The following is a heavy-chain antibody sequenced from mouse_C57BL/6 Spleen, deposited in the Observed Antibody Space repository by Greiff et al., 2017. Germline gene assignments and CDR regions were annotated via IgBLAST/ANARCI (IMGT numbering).Heavy chain of an antibody. V-gene: IGHV1-52*01. J-gene: IGHJ1*03. CDR3: ARDYGSSYGNFDV. Sequence: QVQLQQPGAELVRPGSSVKLSCKASGYTFTSYWMHWVKQRPIQGLEWIGNIDPSDSDTHYNQKFKNKATLPVDKSSSTAYMQLSSLTSEDSAVYYCARDYGSSYGNFDVWGTGTTVTVSS. CDR1: GYTFTSYW. CDR2: IDPSDSDT. D-gene: IGHD1-1*01.